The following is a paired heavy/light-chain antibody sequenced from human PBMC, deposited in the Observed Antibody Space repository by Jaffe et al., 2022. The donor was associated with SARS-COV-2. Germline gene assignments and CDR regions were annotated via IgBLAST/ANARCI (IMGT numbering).Heavy chain of an antibody. V-gene: IGHV7-4-1*02. CDR1: GYTFTSYP. CDR3: VRDGGVMFREVREYNWCDP. Sequence: QVQLVQSGSELKKPGASVSISCKASGYTFTSYPMNWVRQAPGQGLEWMGWINTNTGNPTYAQGFTGRFVFSLDTSVSTAYLQISSLKAEDTAIYYCVRDGGVMFREVREYNWCDPWGQGTLVTVSS. D-gene: IGHD3-10*01. J-gene: IGHJ5*02. CDR2: INTNTGNP.
Light chain of an antibody. Sequence: DIVMTQSPDSLAVSLGERATIKCKSSQSVLYSSNNKNYLAWYQQKPGQPPKLLLYWASTRASGVPDRFSGSGSRTDFTLTISSLQAEDVAVYYCQQYYGTSTFGGGTKVEIK. CDR3: QQYYGTST. J-gene: IGKJ4*01. CDR2: WAS. CDR1: QSVLYSSNNKNY. V-gene: IGKV4-1*01.